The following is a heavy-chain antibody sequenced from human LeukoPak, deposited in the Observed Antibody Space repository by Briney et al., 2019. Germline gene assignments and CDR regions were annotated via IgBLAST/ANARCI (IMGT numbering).Heavy chain of an antibody. D-gene: IGHD6-13*01. J-gene: IGHJ4*02. CDR1: GFTFSSYV. Sequence: GGSLRLSCAASGFTFSSYVMSWVRQAPGKGLEWVSSISGRGGSTFYADPVKGRFTISRDISTNTVYLQMDSLRVDDTAVYYCARHIDSSHYPFDYWGQGTLVTVSS. V-gene: IGHV3-23*01. CDR3: ARHIDSSHYPFDY. CDR2: ISGRGGST.